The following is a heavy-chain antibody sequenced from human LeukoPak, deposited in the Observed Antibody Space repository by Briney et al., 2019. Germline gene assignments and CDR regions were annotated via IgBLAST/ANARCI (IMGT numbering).Heavy chain of an antibody. V-gene: IGHV3-23*01. J-gene: IGHJ4*02. CDR1: GFTFSSYD. CDR2: ISTSGGRI. Sequence: AGGSLRLSCAASGFTFSSYDMSWVRQAPGKGLEWVSAISTSGGRIYYADSVKGRFTISRDNSKSTLYIQMNSLRAEDTAVYYCARAKPKNMVRGLIMRRESRYYFDYWGQGALVTVSS. D-gene: IGHD3-10*01. CDR3: ARAKPKNMVRGLIMRRESRYYFDY.